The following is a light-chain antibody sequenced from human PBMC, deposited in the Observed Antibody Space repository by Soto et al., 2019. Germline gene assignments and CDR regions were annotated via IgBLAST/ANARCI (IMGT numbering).Light chain of an antibody. Sequence: QCALTQPASVSGAPGQSITFSCTGSSSDVGAYNDVSWYQHHPDKAPKLVIYDVTNRPSGVSNRFSGSKSGNTASLTISGLQAEDEADYYCNPYTSSTTPYVFGTGTKVTV. J-gene: IGLJ1*01. V-gene: IGLV2-14*03. CDR2: DVT. CDR1: SSDVGAYND. CDR3: NPYTSSTTPYV.